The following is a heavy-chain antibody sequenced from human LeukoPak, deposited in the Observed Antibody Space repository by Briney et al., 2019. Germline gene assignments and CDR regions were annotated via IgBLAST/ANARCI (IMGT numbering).Heavy chain of an antibody. V-gene: IGHV4-34*01. CDR3: ARGCVFDY. CDR2: INHSGST. CDR1: GGSFSGYY. J-gene: IGHJ4*02. Sequence: SETLSLTCAVYGGSFSGYYWSWIRQPPGKGLEWIGEINHSGSTNYNPSLKSRVTISVDTSKNQFSLKLSSVTAADTAVYYCARGCVFDYWGQGTLVTVSS.